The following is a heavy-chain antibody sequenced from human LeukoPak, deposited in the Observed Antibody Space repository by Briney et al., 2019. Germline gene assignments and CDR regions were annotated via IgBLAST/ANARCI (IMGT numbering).Heavy chain of an antibody. CDR3: ARANGQLWTTPDY. CDR1: GFTLSSYG. CDR2: ISHDGSKK. Sequence: GGSLRLSCAASGFTLSSYGMHWVRQPQGEGLEWVAVISHDGSKKYSAESVKGRFTISRDNSKNTLYLQMNSLRAEDTAVYYCARANGQLWTTPDYWGQGTLVIISS. D-gene: IGHD5-18*01. V-gene: IGHV3-30*03. J-gene: IGHJ4*02.